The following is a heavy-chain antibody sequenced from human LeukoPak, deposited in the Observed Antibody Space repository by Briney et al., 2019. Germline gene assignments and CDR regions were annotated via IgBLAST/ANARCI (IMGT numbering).Heavy chain of an antibody. V-gene: IGHV3-30*02. CDR2: IRFDGGNK. CDR3: AKVALSMDV. CDR1: GFTFSTYG. Sequence: PGGSLRLSCAASGFTFSTYGMHWVRQAPGKGLEWVAFIRFDGGNKYYADSVKGRFTISRDNSKNTLYLQMNSLRAEDTALYYCAKVALSMDVWGKGTTVIISS. D-gene: IGHD2-2*01. J-gene: IGHJ6*04.